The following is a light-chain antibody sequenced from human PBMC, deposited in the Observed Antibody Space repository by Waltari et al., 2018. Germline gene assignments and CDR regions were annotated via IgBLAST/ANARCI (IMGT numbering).Light chain of an antibody. J-gene: IGLJ1*01. CDR2: RNN. CDR3: ASWDDSHYV. V-gene: IGLV1-47*01. Sequence: QSALTQPASVSGSPGQSLTISNLGSNYLYWYQQVPGAAPRLLISRNNQRPSGVPDRFSGSKFGTSASLAIDGLRCEDEAVYYCASWDDSHYVFGPGTKVTVL. CDR1: NLGSNY.